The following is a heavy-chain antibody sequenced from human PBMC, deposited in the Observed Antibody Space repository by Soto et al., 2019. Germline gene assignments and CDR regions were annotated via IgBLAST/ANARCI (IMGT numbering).Heavy chain of an antibody. D-gene: IGHD6-6*01. Sequence: PSETLSFSCTVSGGSISSSSYYWGWIRQPPGKGLEWIGSIYYSGSTYYNPSLKSRVTISVDTSKNQFSLKLSSVTAADTAVYYCARTYSSSGYYYYYGMDVWGQGTTVTVSS. CDR3: ARTYSSSGYYYYYGMDV. CDR1: GGSISSSSYY. J-gene: IGHJ6*02. V-gene: IGHV4-39*01. CDR2: IYYSGST.